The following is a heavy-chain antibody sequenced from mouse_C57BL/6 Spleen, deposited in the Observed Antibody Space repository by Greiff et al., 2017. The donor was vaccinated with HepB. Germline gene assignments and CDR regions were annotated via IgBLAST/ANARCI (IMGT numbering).Heavy chain of an antibody. CDR3: ARSYDGYYVHFDY. D-gene: IGHD2-3*01. CDR2: INPYNGDT. V-gene: IGHV1-20*01. Sequence: VQLQQSGPELVKPGDSVKISCKASGYSFTGYFMNWVMQSHGKSLEWIGRINPYNGDTFYNQKFKGKATLTVDKSSSTAHMELRSLTSEDSAVYYCARSYDGYYVHFDYWGQGTTLTVSS. CDR1: GYSFTGYF. J-gene: IGHJ2*01.